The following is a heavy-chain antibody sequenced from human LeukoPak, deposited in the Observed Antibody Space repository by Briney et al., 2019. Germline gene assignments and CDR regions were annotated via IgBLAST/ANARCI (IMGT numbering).Heavy chain of an antibody. CDR3: ARVGGASWYLYYYYYMDV. CDR2: ISAYNGNT. CDR1: GYTFTSYG. D-gene: IGHD6-13*01. J-gene: IGHJ6*03. V-gene: IGHV1-18*01. Sequence: ASVKVSCKASGYTFTSYGISWVRQAPGQGLEWMGWISAYNGNTNYAQKLQGRVTMTTDTSTSTAYMELRSLRSDDTAVYYCARVGGASWYLYYYYYMDVWGKGTTVTVSS.